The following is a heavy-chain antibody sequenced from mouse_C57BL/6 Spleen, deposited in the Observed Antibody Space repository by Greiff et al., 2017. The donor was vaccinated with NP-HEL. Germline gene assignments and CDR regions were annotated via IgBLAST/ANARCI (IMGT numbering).Heavy chain of an antibody. J-gene: IGHJ4*01. CDR1: GYAFSSYW. CDR2: IYPGDGDT. Sequence: QVQLKESGAELVKPGASVKISCKASGYAFSSYWMNWVKQRPGKGLEWIGQIYPGDGDTNYNGKFKGKATLTADKSSSTAYMQLSSLTSEDSAVYFCAREPVPHPMDYWGQGTSVTVSS. CDR3: AREPVPHPMDY. V-gene: IGHV1-80*01. D-gene: IGHD6-1*01.